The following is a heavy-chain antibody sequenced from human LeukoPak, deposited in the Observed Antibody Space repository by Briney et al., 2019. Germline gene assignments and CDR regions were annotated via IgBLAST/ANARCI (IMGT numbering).Heavy chain of an antibody. CDR2: ISISGDK. Sequence: PGGSLRLSCVASGFSFSRHDVHWVRQGTGKGLEWVSAISISGDKHYSDSVKGRFTISRADAENSVYLQMNSLRAGDTAVYFCARQPPTPGYRYYDLWGRGTLVTVSS. J-gene: IGHJ2*01. D-gene: IGHD2-15*01. V-gene: IGHV3-13*01. CDR3: ARQPPTPGYRYYDL. CDR1: GFSFSRHD.